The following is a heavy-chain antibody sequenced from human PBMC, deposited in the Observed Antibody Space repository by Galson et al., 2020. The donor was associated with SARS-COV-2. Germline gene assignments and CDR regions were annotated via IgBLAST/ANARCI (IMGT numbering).Heavy chain of an antibody. Sequence: GESLKISCAASGFTFSSYGLHWVRQAPGKGPEWVAAISNDGSNKYYADSVKGRFTISRDTSKNTMYLQMNSLRAEDTAVYYCALVRATGLPYFDYWGQGTLVTVSS. CDR1: GFTFSSYG. J-gene: IGHJ4*02. CDR2: ISNDGSNK. CDR3: ALVRATGLPYFDY. V-gene: IGHV3-30*03. D-gene: IGHD1-26*01.